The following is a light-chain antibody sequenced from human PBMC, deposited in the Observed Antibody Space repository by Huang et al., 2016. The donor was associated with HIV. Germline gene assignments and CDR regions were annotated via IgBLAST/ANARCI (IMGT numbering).Light chain of an antibody. CDR3: LQDYTYPWT. V-gene: IGKV1-6*01. CDR1: QDIGND. J-gene: IGKJ1*01. CDR2: TAA. Sequence: AIQMTQSPASLSASVGDRVTITCRASQDIGNDLGWYQQRLGKAPKLLVSTAAHLPSGVPSRFTGSGSGTHFTLTISGLQPEDFATYYCLQDYTYPWTFGQGTKVEI.